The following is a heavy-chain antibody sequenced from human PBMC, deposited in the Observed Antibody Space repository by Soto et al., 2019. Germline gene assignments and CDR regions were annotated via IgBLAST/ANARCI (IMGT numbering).Heavy chain of an antibody. CDR2: IYYSGST. D-gene: IGHD1-7*01. V-gene: IGHV4-59*01. Sequence: SESLSLTCTLSGSSISSYHRSWIRQPPGKGLEWLGYIYYSGSTNYNPSLKSRVTISVDTSKNQFSLKLSSVTAADTAVYYCAGPVGTGTTRNYYYGMGVCGQRPTFP. J-gene: IGHJ6*02. CDR1: GSSISSYH. CDR3: AGPVGTGTTRNYYYGMGV.